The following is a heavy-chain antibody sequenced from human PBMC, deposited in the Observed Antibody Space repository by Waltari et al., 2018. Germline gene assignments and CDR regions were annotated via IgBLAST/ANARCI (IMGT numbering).Heavy chain of an antibody. D-gene: IGHD5-18*01. CDR1: GFTSSFHA. V-gene: IGHV3-30*07. J-gene: IGHJ4*02. CDR2: ISYDGSDE. CDR3: ARDGPLQIQSWYSFDY. Sequence: QVQLVESGGGVVHPGGSLRLSCAASGFTSSFHALPWVRQAPGKGLEWVAGISYDGSDEYYADSVRGRFTISRDDSKDTVNLQMNSLRPEDTAVYYCARDGPLQIQSWYSFDYWGQGTLVTVSS.